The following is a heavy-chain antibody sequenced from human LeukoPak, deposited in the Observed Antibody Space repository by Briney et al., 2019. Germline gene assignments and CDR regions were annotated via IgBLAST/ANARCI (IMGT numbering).Heavy chain of an antibody. CDR1: GFPFSSYW. V-gene: IGHV3-7*01. J-gene: IGHJ6*02. CDR2: IKQDGSEK. CDR3: ARDDLQSVYYYGMDV. D-gene: IGHD4-11*01. Sequence: GGSLRLSCAASGFPFSSYWMSWVRQAPGKGLEWVANIKQDGSEKYYVDSVKGRFTISRDNAKNSLYLQMNSLRAEDTAVYYCARDDLQSVYYYGMDVWGQGTTVTVSS.